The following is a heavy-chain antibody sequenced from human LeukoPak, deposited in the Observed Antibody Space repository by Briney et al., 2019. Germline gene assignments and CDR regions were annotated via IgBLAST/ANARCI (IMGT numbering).Heavy chain of an antibody. CDR3: ARAPDYDFWSGYYAFDY. CDR1: GYTFTSYA. CDR2: INAGNGNT. J-gene: IGHJ4*02. V-gene: IGHV1-3*01. Sequence: ASVKVSCTASGYTFTSYAMHWVRQAPGQRLEWMGWINAGNGNTKYSQKFQGRVTITRDTSASTAYMELSSLRSEDTAVYYCARAPDYDFWSGYYAFDYWGQGTLVTVSS. D-gene: IGHD3-3*01.